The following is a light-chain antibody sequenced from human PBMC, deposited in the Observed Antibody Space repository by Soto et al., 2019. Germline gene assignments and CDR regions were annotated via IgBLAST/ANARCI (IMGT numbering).Light chain of an antibody. V-gene: IGKV3-15*01. J-gene: IGKJ5*01. CDR3: QQRSNWPPIT. CDR1: QSVSSN. CDR2: GAS. Sequence: IVMTHSPASLSVSPGERSTIYFSSSQSVSSNLAWYQQKPGQAPRLLIYGASTRATGIPARLSGSGSGTEFTLTISSLQSEDFAVYYCQQRSNWPPITFGQGTRLGNK.